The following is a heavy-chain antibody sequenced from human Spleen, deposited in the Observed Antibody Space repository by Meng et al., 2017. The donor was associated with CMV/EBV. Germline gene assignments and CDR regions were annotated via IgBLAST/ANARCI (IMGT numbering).Heavy chain of an antibody. CDR1: GSSISSGYY. J-gene: IGHJ4*02. Sequence: SETLSLTCTVSGSSISSGYYWGWIRQPPGKGLEWIGSIYHSGSTYYNPSLKSRVTISVDTSKNQVSLKLSSVTAADTAVYYCARERLRLNSPDYFDYWGQGTLVTVSS. CDR3: ARERLRLNSPDYFDY. CDR2: IYHSGST. D-gene: IGHD2/OR15-2a*01. V-gene: IGHV4-38-2*02.